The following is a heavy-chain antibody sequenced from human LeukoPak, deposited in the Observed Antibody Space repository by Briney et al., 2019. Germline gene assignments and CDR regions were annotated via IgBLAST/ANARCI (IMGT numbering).Heavy chain of an antibody. D-gene: IGHD4-11*01. CDR2: MGVYSGNT. CDR3: ARGVFSSNWPGAKYFFDH. Sequence: ASVKVSCKASGYTFVDYGISWVRQAPGQGLEWMGWMGVYSGNTNYGQKFQGRVTMTTDTSTTTAYLELRSLRSDDTAVYFCARGVFSSNWPGAKYFFDHWGQGTLVTVSS. J-gene: IGHJ4*02. V-gene: IGHV1-18*01. CDR1: GYTFVDYG.